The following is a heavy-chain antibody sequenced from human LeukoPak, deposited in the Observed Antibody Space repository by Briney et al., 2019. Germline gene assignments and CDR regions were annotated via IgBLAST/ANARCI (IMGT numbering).Heavy chain of an antibody. Sequence: SETLSLTCTVSGGSISSYYWSWIRQPPGKGLEWIGYIYYSGSTNYNPSLKSRVTISVDTSKNRFSLKLSSVTAADTAVYYCARGGVVPAAIRGAFDIWGQGTMVTVSS. J-gene: IGHJ3*02. CDR1: GGSISSYY. CDR3: ARGGVVPAAIRGAFDI. CDR2: IYYSGST. V-gene: IGHV4-59*01. D-gene: IGHD2-2*01.